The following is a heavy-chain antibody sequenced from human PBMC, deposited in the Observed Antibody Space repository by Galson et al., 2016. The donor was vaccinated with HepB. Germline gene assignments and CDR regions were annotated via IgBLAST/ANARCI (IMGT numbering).Heavy chain of an antibody. Sequence: LRLSCAASGFTFSPAWMHWVRQAPGKGLVWISRINSDGTSTIYADSVKGRFTISRDNAKNTVYLQMNSLRGEDTAVYYCARDGAHWDLDLWGRGTLVTVSS. CDR2: INSDGTST. CDR1: GFTFSPAW. J-gene: IGHJ2*01. V-gene: IGHV3-74*01. CDR3: ARDGAHWDLDL.